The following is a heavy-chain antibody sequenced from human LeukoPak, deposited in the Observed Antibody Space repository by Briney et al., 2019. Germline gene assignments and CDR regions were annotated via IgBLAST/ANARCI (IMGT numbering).Heavy chain of an antibody. Sequence: PGGSLRLSCAASGFTFSSYCMNWVRQAPGKGLEWVSSISSSSSYIYYADSVKGRFTISRDNAKNSLYLQMNSLRAEDTAVYYCAREVVSSPSYFGSWGQGTLVTVSS. D-gene: IGHD2-15*01. CDR1: GFTFSSYC. J-gene: IGHJ4*02. CDR3: AREVVSSPSYFGS. CDR2: ISSSSSYI. V-gene: IGHV3-21*01.